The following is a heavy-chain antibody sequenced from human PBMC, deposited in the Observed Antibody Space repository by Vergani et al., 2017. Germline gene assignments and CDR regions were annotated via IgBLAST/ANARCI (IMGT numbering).Heavy chain of an antibody. CDR2: ISDSGTSI. CDR3: ARGNWNDGFNSYYYIDV. V-gene: IGHV3-11*01. D-gene: IGHD1-1*01. CDR1: GFTFRDFY. Sequence: QVQLVESGGTLVKPGGSLRLSCAASGFTFRDFYMTWIRQVPGKGLEWVSHISDSGTSINYADSVKGRFNVSRDNAKKTRYLQMTSLRVEDTAVYYCARGNWNDGFNSYYYIDVWGKGTTVTVSS. J-gene: IGHJ6*03.